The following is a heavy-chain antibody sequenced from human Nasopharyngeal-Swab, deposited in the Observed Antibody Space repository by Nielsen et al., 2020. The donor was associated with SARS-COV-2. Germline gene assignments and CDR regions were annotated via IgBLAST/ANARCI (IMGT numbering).Heavy chain of an antibody. J-gene: IGHJ6*02. D-gene: IGHD4-17*01. CDR1: GCSISSYY. CDR2: IYYSGST. CDR3: ARDLLYGDFYYYYGMDV. V-gene: IGHV4-59*01. Sequence: SETLSLTCTVSGCSISSYYWSWIRQPPGKGLEWIGYIYYSGSTNYNPSLKSRVTISVDTSKNQFSLKLSSVTAADTAVYYCARDLLYGDFYYYYGMDVWGQGTTVTVSS.